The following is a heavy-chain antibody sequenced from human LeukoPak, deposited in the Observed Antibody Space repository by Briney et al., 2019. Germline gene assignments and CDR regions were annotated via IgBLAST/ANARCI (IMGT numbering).Heavy chain of an antibody. CDR3: ARDPSSGYYYYFDY. D-gene: IGHD3-22*01. CDR1: GFTFSSYA. V-gene: IGHV3-30-3*01. Sequence: GGSLRLSCAASGFTFSSYAMHWVRRAPGKGLEWVAVISYDGSNKYYADSVKGRFTISRDSSKNTLYLQMNSLRAEDTAVYYCARDPSSGYYYYFDYWGQGTLVTVSS. J-gene: IGHJ4*02. CDR2: ISYDGSNK.